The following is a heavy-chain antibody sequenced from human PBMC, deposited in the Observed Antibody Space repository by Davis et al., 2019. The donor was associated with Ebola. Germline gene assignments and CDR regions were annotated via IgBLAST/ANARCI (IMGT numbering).Heavy chain of an antibody. CDR2: IIPIFGTA. V-gene: IGHV1-69*13. Sequence: AASVKVSCKASGGTFSSYAISWVRQALGQGLAWMGGIIPIFGTANYAQKFQGRVTITADESTSTAYMELSSLRSEDTAVYYCAGTVTFYYYYGMDVWGQGTTVTVSS. J-gene: IGHJ6*02. D-gene: IGHD4-17*01. CDR3: AGTVTFYYYYGMDV. CDR1: GGTFSSYA.